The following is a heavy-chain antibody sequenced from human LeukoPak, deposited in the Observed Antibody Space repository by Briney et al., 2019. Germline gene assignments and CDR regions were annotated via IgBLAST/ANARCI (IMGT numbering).Heavy chain of an antibody. CDR1: GFTVDDYD. D-gene: IGHD4-17*01. J-gene: IGHJ4*02. CDR3: ARGGLTTVTTKLLS. CDR2: IYWNGGST. V-gene: IGHV3-20*04. Sequence: GGSLRLSCAAPGFTVDDYDMSWVRQAPGKGLEWVSGIYWNGGSTGYTDSVKGRFTISRDNAKNSLYLQMNSLKAEDTALYYCARGGLTTVTTKLLSWGQGTLVTVSS.